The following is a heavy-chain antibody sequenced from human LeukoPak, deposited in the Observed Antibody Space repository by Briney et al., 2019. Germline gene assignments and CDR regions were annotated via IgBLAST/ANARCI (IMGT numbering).Heavy chain of an antibody. CDR1: GFTFSSYA. D-gene: IGHD6-13*01. CDR3: ARDRIAAAGNTRKYYYYGMDV. J-gene: IGHJ6*02. Sequence: GGSLRLSCAASGFTFSSYAMHWVRQAPGKGLEYVSANSSNGGSTYYANSVKGRFTISRDNSKNTLYLQMGSLRAEDMAVYYCARDRIAAAGNTRKYYYYGMDVWGQGTTVTVSS. V-gene: IGHV3-64*01. CDR2: NSSNGGST.